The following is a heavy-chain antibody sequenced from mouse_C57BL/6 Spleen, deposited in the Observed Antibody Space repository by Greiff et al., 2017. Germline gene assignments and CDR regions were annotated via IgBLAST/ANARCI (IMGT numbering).Heavy chain of an antibody. D-gene: IGHD1-1*01. Sequence: EVMLVESGGGLVKPGGSLKLSCAASGFTFSSYAMSWVRQTPEKRLEWVATISDGGSYTYYPDNVKGRFTISRDNAKNNLYLQMSHLKSEDTAMYYCARGGDYYGSSSHFDYWGQGTTLTVSS. CDR1: GFTFSSYA. CDR2: ISDGGSYT. V-gene: IGHV5-4*03. J-gene: IGHJ2*01. CDR3: ARGGDYYGSSSHFDY.